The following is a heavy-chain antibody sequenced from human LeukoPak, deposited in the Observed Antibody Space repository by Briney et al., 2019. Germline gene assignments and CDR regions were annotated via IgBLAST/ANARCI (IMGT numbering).Heavy chain of an antibody. D-gene: IGHD2-8*01. J-gene: IGHJ6*02. V-gene: IGHV3-30*18. CDR2: ISYDGSNK. CDR1: GFTFSSYG. Sequence: GGSLRLSCAASGFTFSSYGMHRVRQAPGKGLEWVAVISYDGSNKYYADSVKGRFTISRDNSKNTLYLQMNSLRAEDTAVYYCAKDLGYCTNGVCQYYYYGMDVWGQGTTVTVSS. CDR3: AKDLGYCTNGVCQYYYYGMDV.